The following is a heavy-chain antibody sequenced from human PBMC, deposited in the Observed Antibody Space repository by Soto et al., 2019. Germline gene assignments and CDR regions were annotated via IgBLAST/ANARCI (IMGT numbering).Heavy chain of an antibody. CDR2: INPNSGGT. D-gene: IGHD5-18*01. Sequence: ASVKVSCKASGYTFTGYYMHWVRQAPGQGLEWMGWINPNSGGTNYAQKFQGWVTMTRDTSISTAYMELSRLRSDDTAVYYCARVGYSYCYYFDYWGQGTLVTVSS. CDR3: ARVGYSYCYYFDY. CDR1: GYTFTGYY. V-gene: IGHV1-2*04. J-gene: IGHJ4*02.